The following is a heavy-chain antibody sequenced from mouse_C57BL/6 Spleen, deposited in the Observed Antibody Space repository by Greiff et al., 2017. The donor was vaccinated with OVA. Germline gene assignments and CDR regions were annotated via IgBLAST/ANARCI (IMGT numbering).Heavy chain of an antibody. J-gene: IGHJ4*01. CDR1: GYAFSGYW. D-gene: IGHD2-4*01. CDR2: IYPGDGDT. CDR3: ARGYYDYDDYAMGD. V-gene: IGHV1-80*01. Sequence: QVHLQQSGAELVKPGASVKLSCKASGYAFSGYWMNWVKQRPGKGLEWIGQIYPGDGDTYYNGKFKGKATLTADKSSSTAYMQLTSLTSEDSAVYFCARGYYDYDDYAMGDRGQGTSVTASS.